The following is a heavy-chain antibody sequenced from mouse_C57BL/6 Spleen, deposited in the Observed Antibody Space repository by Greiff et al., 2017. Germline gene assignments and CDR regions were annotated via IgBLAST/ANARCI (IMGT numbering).Heavy chain of an antibody. D-gene: IGHD3-2*02. CDR1: GYTFTSYW. V-gene: IGHV1-52*01. CDR2: IDPSDSET. CDR3: ARGSSGYVAY. J-gene: IGHJ3*01. Sequence: QVQLQQSGAELVRPGSSVKLSCKASGYTFTSYWMHWVKQRPIQGLEWIGNIDPSDSETHYNQKFKDKATLTVDKSSSTAYMQLSSLTSEDSAVYYCARGSSGYVAYWGQGTLVTVSA.